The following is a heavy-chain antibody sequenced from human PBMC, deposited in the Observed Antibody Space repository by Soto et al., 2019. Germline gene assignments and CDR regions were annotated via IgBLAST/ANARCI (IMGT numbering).Heavy chain of an antibody. D-gene: IGHD2-15*01. J-gene: IGHJ4*02. CDR1: GDSVGNGSYV. CDR3: ERHRLLAAQYFFDS. V-gene: IGHV4-61*01. CDR2: VIRSGSS. Sequence: AETLSLSCTASGDSVGNGSYVWTWIGQRQGKGLEWVGCVIRSGSSSYDPSLKSLVISSVNTTNTQFSLMLTSITADATAVYYCERHRLLAAQYFFDSWGQGSLVTVSS.